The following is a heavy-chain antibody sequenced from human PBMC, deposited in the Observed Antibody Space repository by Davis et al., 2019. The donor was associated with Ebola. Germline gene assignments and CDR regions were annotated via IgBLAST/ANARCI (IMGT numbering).Heavy chain of an antibody. D-gene: IGHD1-26*01. CDR3: ARLQWEGMDV. CDR1: GSISTSYW. Sequence: GSSLKISCTASGSISTSYWIGWLHLMPGKGLEWMRIIHPGDSDTRYSPSFQGQVIISADNSISTAYLQWSSLKASDTAMYFCARLQWEGMDVWGQGTTVTVSS. CDR2: IHPGDSDT. J-gene: IGHJ6*02. V-gene: IGHV5-51*07.